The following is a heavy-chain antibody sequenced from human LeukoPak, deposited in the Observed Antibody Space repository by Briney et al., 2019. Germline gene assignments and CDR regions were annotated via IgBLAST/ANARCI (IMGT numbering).Heavy chain of an antibody. CDR2: ISGSGGST. CDR1: RFIFSSYA. D-gene: IGHD3-10*01. Sequence: GGSLRLSCAASRFIFSSYAMSWVRQAPGKGLEWVSAISGSGGSTYYADSVKGRFTISRDNSKNTLYLQMNSLRAEDTAIYYCAKDEPYYYGSGQFDYWGQGTLVTVSS. J-gene: IGHJ4*02. CDR3: AKDEPYYYGSGQFDY. V-gene: IGHV3-23*01.